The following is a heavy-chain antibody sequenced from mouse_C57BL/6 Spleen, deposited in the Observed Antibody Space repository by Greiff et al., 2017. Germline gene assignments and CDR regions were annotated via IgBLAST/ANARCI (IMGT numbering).Heavy chain of an antibody. J-gene: IGHJ2*01. CDR1: GYSITSGYY. CDR2: ISYAGSN. CDR3: ARGVYPHYFDY. D-gene: IGHD1-3*01. V-gene: IGHV3-6*01. Sequence: EVQVVESGPGLVQPSQSLSLTCSVTGYSITSGYYWNWIRQFPGNKLEWMGYISYAGSNNYNPSLKNRISITRDTSKNQFFLKLNSVTTEDTATYYCARGVYPHYFDYWGQGTTLTVSS.